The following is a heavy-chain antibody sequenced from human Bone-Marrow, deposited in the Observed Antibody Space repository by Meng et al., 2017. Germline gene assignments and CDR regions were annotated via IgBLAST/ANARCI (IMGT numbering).Heavy chain of an antibody. J-gene: IGHJ4*02. CDR3: ARIHQAVAPYCFDY. D-gene: IGHD6-19*01. CDR2: INHSGST. V-gene: IGHV4-34*01. CDR1: GGSFSGYY. Sequence: SETLSLTCAVYGGSFSGYYWSWIRQPPGKGLEWIGEINHSGSTNYNPSLKSRVTISVDTSKNQFSLKLSSVTAADTAVYYCARIHQAVAPYCFDYWGQGTLVTVSS.